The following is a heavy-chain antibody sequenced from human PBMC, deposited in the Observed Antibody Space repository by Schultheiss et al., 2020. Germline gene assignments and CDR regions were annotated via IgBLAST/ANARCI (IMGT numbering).Heavy chain of an antibody. CDR3: ARAMYRPGGSYYYYYGMDV. J-gene: IGHJ6*02. Sequence: ETLKISCAASGFTFSSYAMSWVRQAPGKGLEWVSYISSSGSTIYYADSVKGRFTISRDNAKNSLYLQMNSLRAEDTAVYYCARAMYRPGGSYYYYYGMDVWGQGTTVTVSS. CDR2: ISSSGSTI. V-gene: IGHV3-48*04. D-gene: IGHD3-10*02. CDR1: GFTFSSYA.